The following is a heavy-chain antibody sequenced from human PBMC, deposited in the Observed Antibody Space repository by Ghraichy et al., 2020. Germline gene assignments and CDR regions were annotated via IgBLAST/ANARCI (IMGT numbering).Heavy chain of an antibody. CDR3: AKDPGYCSGGRCFPDAFDI. CDR1: GFTFSSYG. V-gene: IGHV3-21*01. D-gene: IGHD2-15*01. CDR2: IDSSSSYI. J-gene: IGHJ3*02. Sequence: SLNISCAASGFTFSSYGMHWVRQAPGKGPEWVSFIDSSSSYIYYADSVKGRFTVSRDNTKNSLYLQMNSLRAEDTAMYYCAKDPGYCSGGRCFPDAFDIWGQGTMVTVSS.